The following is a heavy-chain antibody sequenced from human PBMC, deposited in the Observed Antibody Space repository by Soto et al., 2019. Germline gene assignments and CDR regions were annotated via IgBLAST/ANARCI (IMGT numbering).Heavy chain of an antibody. D-gene: IGHD3-22*01. V-gene: IGHV1-2*04. J-gene: IGHJ4*02. CDR3: TRSEITTIIYFHY. CDR1: GYTFTGYY. Sequence: GASVKVSCKASGYTFTGYYIHWVRQAPGQGLEWMGWINPNSGVTNYAQKFQGWVTMTRDTSISTAYMELSRLRSDDTAVYYCTRSEITTIIYFHYWGQGTLVTVS. CDR2: INPNSGVT.